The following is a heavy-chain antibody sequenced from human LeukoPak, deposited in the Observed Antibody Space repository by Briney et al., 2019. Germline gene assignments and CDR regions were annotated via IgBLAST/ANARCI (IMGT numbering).Heavy chain of an antibody. D-gene: IGHD3-22*01. V-gene: IGHV3-23*01. CDR3: AKDGIGGIYYDSSGYFDN. CDR1: GFTFNNYA. Sequence: GGSLRLSCAASGFTFNNYAMSWARQAPGKGLEWVSAISGSGGSTYYADPLTGRFTISRDNSKNTLYLQMNSLRAEDTALYYCAKDGIGGIYYDSSGYFDNWGQGTLVTVSS. J-gene: IGHJ4*02. CDR2: ISGSGGST.